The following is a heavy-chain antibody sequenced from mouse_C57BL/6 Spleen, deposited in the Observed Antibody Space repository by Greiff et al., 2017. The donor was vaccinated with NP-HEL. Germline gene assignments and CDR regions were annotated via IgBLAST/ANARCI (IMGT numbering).Heavy chain of an antibody. CDR1: GYTFTSYW. D-gene: IGHD6-1*01. Sequence: QVQLQQPGAELVRPGTSVKLSCKASGYTFTSYWMHWVKQRPGQGLEWIGVIDPSDSYTNYNQKFKGKATLTVDTSSSTAYMQLSSLTSEDSAVYYCARLLPSRYFDVWGTGTTVTVSS. J-gene: IGHJ1*03. CDR2: IDPSDSYT. CDR3: ARLLPSRYFDV. V-gene: IGHV1-59*01.